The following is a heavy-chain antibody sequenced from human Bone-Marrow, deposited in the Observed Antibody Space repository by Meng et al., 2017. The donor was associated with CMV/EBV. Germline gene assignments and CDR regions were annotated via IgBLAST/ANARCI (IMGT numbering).Heavy chain of an antibody. J-gene: IGHJ4*02. CDR2: IKQDGSAK. CDR3: ASTSGQ. CDR1: GFTFSGHA. D-gene: IGHD3-16*01. V-gene: IGHV3-7*01. Sequence: ETLSLTCAASGFTFSGHALHWVRQAPGKGLEWVATIKQDGSAKYYADSVKGRFTTSTDKAKSSLYPQMNSLRAEDTAVYYCASTSGQWGQGMLVTVSS.